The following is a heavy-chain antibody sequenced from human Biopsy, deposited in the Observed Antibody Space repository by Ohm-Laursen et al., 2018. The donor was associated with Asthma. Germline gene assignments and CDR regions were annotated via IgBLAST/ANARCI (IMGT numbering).Heavy chain of an antibody. CDR1: GASIKTDDHY. Sequence: PSETLSLTCTVSGASIKTDDHYWSWLRQPPGKGLEWFGFIHYSGSTSYNPSLKGGVTISVDTSKNQFSLKLSSVTAADTAVYYCARASVAASSNWFDRWGQGTLVTVSS. CDR2: IHYSGST. CDR3: ARASVAASSNWFDR. D-gene: IGHD6-19*01. J-gene: IGHJ5*02. V-gene: IGHV4-30-4*01.